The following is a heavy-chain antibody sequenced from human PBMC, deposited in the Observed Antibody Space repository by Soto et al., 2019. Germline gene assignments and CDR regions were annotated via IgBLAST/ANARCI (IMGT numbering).Heavy chain of an antibody. CDR1: GFTFSNAW. D-gene: IGHD3-3*01. V-gene: IGHV3-15*07. Sequence: PGGSLRLSCAASGFTFSNAWMNWVRQAPGKGLEWVGRIKSKTDGGTTDYAAPVKGRFTISRDDSKNMLYLQMNSLKTEDTAVYYCTTDRRTRFWSGSPGAFDIWGQGTMVTVSS. CDR3: TTDRRTRFWSGSPGAFDI. J-gene: IGHJ3*02. CDR2: IKSKTDGGTT.